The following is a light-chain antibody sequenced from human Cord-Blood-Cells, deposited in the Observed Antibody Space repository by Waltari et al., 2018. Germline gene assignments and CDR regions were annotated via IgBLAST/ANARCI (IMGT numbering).Light chain of an antibody. Sequence: SALTQTASVSGSPGQSITISCTGTSSDVGIYNLLSWYQQHPGKAPKLMIYEGSKRPSGVSNCFSGSKSGNTASLTISGLQAEDEADYYCCSYAGSSTWVFGGGTKLTVL. CDR2: EGS. J-gene: IGLJ3*02. V-gene: IGLV2-23*01. CDR3: CSYAGSSTWV. CDR1: SSDVGIYNL.